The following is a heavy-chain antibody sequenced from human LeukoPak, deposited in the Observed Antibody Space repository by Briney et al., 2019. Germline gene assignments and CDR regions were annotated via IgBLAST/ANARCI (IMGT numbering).Heavy chain of an antibody. CDR1: GFTFSSYG. V-gene: IGHV3-30*02. CDR3: AKFRVVPAAIVSYFQH. Sequence: PGGSLRLSCAASGFTFSSYGMHWVRQAPGKGLEWVAFIRYDGSNKYYADSVKGRFTISRDNSKNTLYLQMNSLRAEDTAVYYCAKFRVVPAAIVSYFQHWGQGTLVTVSS. J-gene: IGHJ1*01. CDR2: IRYDGSNK. D-gene: IGHD2-2*02.